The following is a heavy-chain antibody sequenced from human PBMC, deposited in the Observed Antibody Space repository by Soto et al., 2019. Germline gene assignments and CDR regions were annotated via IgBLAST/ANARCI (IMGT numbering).Heavy chain of an antibody. Sequence: ASVKVSCKASGGTFSSYAISWVRQAPGQGLEWMGGIIPIFGTANYAQKFQGRVTITADESTSTAYMELSSLRSEDTAVYYCASDDCSGGSCGNYYYYGMDVWGQGTTVTVSS. D-gene: IGHD2-15*01. CDR3: ASDDCSGGSCGNYYYYGMDV. CDR1: GGTFSSYA. V-gene: IGHV1-69*13. CDR2: IIPIFGTA. J-gene: IGHJ6*02.